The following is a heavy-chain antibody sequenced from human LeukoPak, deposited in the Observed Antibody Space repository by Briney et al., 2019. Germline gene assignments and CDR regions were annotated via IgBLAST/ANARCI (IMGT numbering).Heavy chain of an antibody. CDR1: GGTFNRYA. D-gene: IGHD3-10*01. CDR2: VIPILDIT. J-gene: IGHJ4*02. V-gene: IGHV1-69*04. CDR3: ARELWFGELSLYYFDY. Sequence: SVKVSCKASGGTFNRYAFNWVRQAPGQGLEWMGRVIPILDITNYAQKFQGRVTITADKSTSTAYMELSSLRSEDTAVYYCARELWFGELSLYYFDYWGQGTLVTVSS.